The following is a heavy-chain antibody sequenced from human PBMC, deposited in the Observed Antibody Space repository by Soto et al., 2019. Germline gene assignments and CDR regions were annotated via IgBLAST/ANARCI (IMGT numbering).Heavy chain of an antibody. V-gene: IGHV5-51*01. J-gene: IGHJ4*02. D-gene: IGHD5-12*01. Sequence: GESLKISCEGSGYRFTSYWIGWVRQMPGKGLEWMGIIHPYDSDTRYSPSFQGQVIVSIDKSISTAYLQWSTLKASDTAMYYCAIHSTGYEDSWGQGTLVTSP. CDR1: GYRFTSYW. CDR2: IHPYDSDT. CDR3: AIHSTGYEDS.